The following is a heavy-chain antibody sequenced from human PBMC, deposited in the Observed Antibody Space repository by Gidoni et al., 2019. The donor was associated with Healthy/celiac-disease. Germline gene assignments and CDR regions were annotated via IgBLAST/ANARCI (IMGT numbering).Heavy chain of an antibody. J-gene: IGHJ6*02. CDR3: ARAQYYDFWSGYSPYYYYGMDV. Sequence: EVQLVESGGGLVKPGGSLRLSCAASGFTFSSYSMNWVRQAPGQGLEWVSSISSSSSYIYYADSVKGRFTISRDNAKNSLYLQMNSLRAEDTAVYYCARAQYYDFWSGYSPYYYYGMDVWGQGTTVTVSS. CDR2: ISSSSSYI. CDR1: GFTFSSYS. D-gene: IGHD3-3*01. V-gene: IGHV3-21*01.